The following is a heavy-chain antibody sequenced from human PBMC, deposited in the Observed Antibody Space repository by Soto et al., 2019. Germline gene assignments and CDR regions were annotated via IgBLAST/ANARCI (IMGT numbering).Heavy chain of an antibody. V-gene: IGHV3-23*01. CDR1: GLTFSSYA. Sequence: EVQLLESGGGLVQPGGSLRLSCAASGLTFSSYAMSWVRQTPGKGLEWVSAISGSGDSTYYADSVKGRFTISRDNSKNTLYLQMNSLRAEDTAVYYCSKLRWGSDNWFDPWGQGTLVTVSS. D-gene: IGHD3-16*01. CDR3: SKLRWGSDNWFDP. CDR2: ISGSGDST. J-gene: IGHJ5*02.